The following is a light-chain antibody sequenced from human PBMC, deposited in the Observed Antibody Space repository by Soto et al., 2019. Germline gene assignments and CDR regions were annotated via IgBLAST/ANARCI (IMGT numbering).Light chain of an antibody. Sequence: QSVLTQPPSASGTPGQRVTISCSGSSSNIGSNYVYWYQQLPGTAPKLLIYRNNQRPSGVPDRFSGSKSGTSASLAISGLRSEDEADYYCAAWDDSLSGQGVFGGGTQLTAL. CDR1: SSNIGSNY. CDR2: RNN. CDR3: AAWDDSLSGQGV. V-gene: IGLV1-47*01. J-gene: IGLJ3*02.